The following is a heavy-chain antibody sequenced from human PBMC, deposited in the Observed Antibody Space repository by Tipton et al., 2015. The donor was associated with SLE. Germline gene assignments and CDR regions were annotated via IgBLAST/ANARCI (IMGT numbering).Heavy chain of an antibody. CDR3: ARGGEVRGLSYYYFMDV. J-gene: IGHJ6*03. CDR2: TYYRSRWLN. D-gene: IGHD3-10*01. CDR1: GDSVSANSAA. V-gene: IGHV6-1*01. Sequence: PGLVKPSQTLSLTCAISGDSVSANSAAWNWIRQSPSRGLEWLGRTYYRSRWLNDYAVSVRGRISISPDTSENQFSLQLNSVTPEDTAVYYCARGGEVRGLSYYYFMDVWGKGTTVTVSS.